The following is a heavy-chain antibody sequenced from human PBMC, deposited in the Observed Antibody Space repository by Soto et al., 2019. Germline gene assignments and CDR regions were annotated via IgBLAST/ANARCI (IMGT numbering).Heavy chain of an antibody. CDR2: IDSRGRTL. V-gene: IGHV3-11*01. Sequence: TGGSLRLSCVASGFTFSDYSMSWIRQAPGKGLEWLAFIDSRGRTLSYADSVRGRFTISRDNAENSVYLQVDSLRADDTAVYYCARQAARNYIDSWGQGNSVTVSS. D-gene: IGHD6-6*01. J-gene: IGHJ4*02. CDR1: GFTFSDYS. CDR3: ARQAARNYIDS.